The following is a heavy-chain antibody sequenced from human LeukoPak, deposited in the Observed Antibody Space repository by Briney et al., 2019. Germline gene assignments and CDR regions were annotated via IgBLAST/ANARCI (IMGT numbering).Heavy chain of an antibody. CDR3: AREYYDILTGHQYERRFDY. CDR1: GDSVSSNSAA. D-gene: IGHD3-9*01. V-gene: IGHV6-1*01. J-gene: IGHJ4*02. Sequence: SQTLSLTCAISGDSVSSNSAAWNWIRQSPSRGLEWLGRTYYRSKWYNDYAVSVKSRITINPDTSRNQFSLQLNSVTPEDTAVYYCAREYYDILTGHQYERRFDYWGQGTLVTVSS. CDR2: TYYRSKWYN.